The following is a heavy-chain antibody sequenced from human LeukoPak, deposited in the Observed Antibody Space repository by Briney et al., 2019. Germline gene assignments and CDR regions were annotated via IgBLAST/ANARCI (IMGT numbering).Heavy chain of an antibody. J-gene: IGHJ3*01. Sequence: PGGSLRLSCAASGFTFGSYTMNWVRQAPGKGLEWLAYIIGSSSIIYYADSVKGRFTVSRDNAKNSLYLQMNSLGAEDTAVYYCARDSPYSGSPHSDAFDLWGQGTLVTVSS. D-gene: IGHD1-26*01. CDR1: GFTFGSYT. CDR2: IIGSSSII. CDR3: ARDSPYSGSPHSDAFDL. V-gene: IGHV3-48*04.